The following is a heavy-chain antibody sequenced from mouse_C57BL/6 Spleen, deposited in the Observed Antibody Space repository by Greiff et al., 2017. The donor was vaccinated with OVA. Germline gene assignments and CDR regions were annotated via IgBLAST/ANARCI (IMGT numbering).Heavy chain of an antibody. CDR3: ARSYGSRGPVWYFDV. V-gene: IGHV1-19*01. D-gene: IGHD1-1*01. J-gene: IGHJ1*03. Sequence: VQLQQSGPVLVKPGASVKMSCKASGYTFTDYYMTWVQQSHGKSLEWIGVINPYNGGTSYNQKFKGKATLTVDKSSSTADMELSSLTSEDSAVYYCARSYGSRGPVWYFDVWGTGTTVTVSS. CDR1: GYTFTDYY. CDR2: INPYNGGT.